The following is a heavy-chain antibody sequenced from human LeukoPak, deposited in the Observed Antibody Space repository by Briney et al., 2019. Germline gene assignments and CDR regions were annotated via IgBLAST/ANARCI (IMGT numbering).Heavy chain of an antibody. J-gene: IGHJ4*02. Sequence: GGSLRLSCAASGFTFSSYWMSWVRQAPGKGLEWVGRIKSKTDGGTTDYAAPVKGRFTISRDDSKNTLYLQMNSLKTEDTAVYYCTGRLWFGESLLDYWGQGTLVTVSS. CDR2: IKSKTDGGTT. CDR3: TGRLWFGESLLDY. V-gene: IGHV3-15*01. CDR1: GFTFSSYW. D-gene: IGHD3-10*01.